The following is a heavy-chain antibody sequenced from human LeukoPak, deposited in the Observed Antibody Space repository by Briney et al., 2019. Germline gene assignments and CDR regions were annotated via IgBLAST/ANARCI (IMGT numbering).Heavy chain of an antibody. CDR2: ISYDGSNK. CDR3: AKSDLGHRSRQVGHFDY. J-gene: IGHJ4*02. D-gene: IGHD2-15*01. V-gene: IGHV3-30*18. CDR1: GFTFSTYG. Sequence: GGSLRLSCAAPGFTFSTYGMHWVRQAPGKGLEWVAVISYDGSNKYYADSVKGRFTISRDNSKNTLYLQMNSLRAEDTAVYYCAKSDLGHRSRQVGHFDYWGQGTLVTVSS.